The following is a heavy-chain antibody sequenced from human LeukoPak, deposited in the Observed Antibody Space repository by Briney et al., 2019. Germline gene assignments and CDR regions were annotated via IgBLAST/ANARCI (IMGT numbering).Heavy chain of an antibody. CDR3: ARGERGLFDY. J-gene: IGHJ4*02. V-gene: IGHV3-7*03. D-gene: IGHD3-10*01. Sequence: PGGSLRLSCAASGSTFSSYAMHWVRQAPGKGLEWVANIKQDGSEKYYVDSVKGRFTISRDNAKKSLYLQMNSLRAEDTAVYYCARGERGLFDYWGQGTLVTVSS. CDR1: GSTFSSYA. CDR2: IKQDGSEK.